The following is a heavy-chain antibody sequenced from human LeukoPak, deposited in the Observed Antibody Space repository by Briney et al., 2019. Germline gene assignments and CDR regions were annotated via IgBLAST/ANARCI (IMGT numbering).Heavy chain of an antibody. D-gene: IGHD3-3*01. J-gene: IGHJ5*02. V-gene: IGHV4-59*01. Sequence: PSETLSLTCTVSGGSISSYYWSWIRQPPGKGLEWIGYIYYSGSTNYNPSLKRRVTISVDTSKDQIALKLSSVTAADTAVYYCARVGSTYYDFWSGFNWFDPWGQETLVTVSS. CDR1: GGSISSYY. CDR3: ARVGSTYYDFWSGFNWFDP. CDR2: IYYSGST.